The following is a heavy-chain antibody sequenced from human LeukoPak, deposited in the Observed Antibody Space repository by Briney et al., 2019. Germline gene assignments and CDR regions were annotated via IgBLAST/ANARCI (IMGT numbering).Heavy chain of an antibody. CDR2: IYTSGST. CDR3: ARGGTYYDILTGYYPTGMDV. CDR1: GGSISSGSYY. J-gene: IGHJ6*02. V-gene: IGHV4-61*02. D-gene: IGHD3-9*01. Sequence: SQTLSLTCTVSGGSISSGSYYWSWLRQPAGKGLEWIGRIYTSGSTNYNPSLKSPVTISVDTSKNQFSLKLSSVTAADTAVYYCARGGTYYDILTGYYPTGMDVWGQGTTVTVYS.